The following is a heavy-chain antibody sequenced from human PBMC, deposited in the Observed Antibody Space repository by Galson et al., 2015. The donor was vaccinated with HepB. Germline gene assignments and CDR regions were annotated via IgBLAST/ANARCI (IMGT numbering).Heavy chain of an antibody. J-gene: IGHJ4*02. CDR3: AMAVAGRRGN. Sequence: SLRLSCAISGFTFSSYAMTWVRQAPGKGLEWVAGISGSGGGTHYVDSVKGRFTISRDNSKNTVYLQMIGLRAEDAAVYCCAMAVAGRRGNWGQGTLVTVSS. V-gene: IGHV3-23*01. D-gene: IGHD6-19*01. CDR2: ISGSGGGT. CDR1: GFTFSSYA.